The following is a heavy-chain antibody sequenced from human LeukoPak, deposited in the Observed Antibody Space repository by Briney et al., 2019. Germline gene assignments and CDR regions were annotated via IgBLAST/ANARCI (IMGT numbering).Heavy chain of an antibody. D-gene: IGHD6-19*01. CDR2: ISGSGGST. CDR3: AKDLRIAVAGRTVEGAFDI. Sequence: GGSLRLSCAASGFTSSSYAMSWVRPAPGRGLEWVSAISGSGGSTYYADSVKGRFTISRDNSKTTLYLQMNSLRAEDTAVYYWAKDLRIAVAGRTVEGAFDIWGQGTMVTVSS. V-gene: IGHV3-23*01. J-gene: IGHJ3*02. CDR1: GFTSSSYA.